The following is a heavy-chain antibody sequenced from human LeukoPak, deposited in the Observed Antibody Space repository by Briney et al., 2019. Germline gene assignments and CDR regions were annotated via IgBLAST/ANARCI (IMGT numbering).Heavy chain of an antibody. J-gene: IGHJ4*02. CDR3: AKDRLLLPDFDY. V-gene: IGHV3-30*18. D-gene: IGHD2-21*02. Sequence: GGSLRLSCAASGFTFSSYGMHWVRQAPGKGLEWVAVISYDGSNKYYADSVRGRFTISRDNSKNTLYLQMNSLRAEDTAVYYCAKDRLLLPDFDYWGQGTLVTVSS. CDR1: GFTFSSYG. CDR2: ISYDGSNK.